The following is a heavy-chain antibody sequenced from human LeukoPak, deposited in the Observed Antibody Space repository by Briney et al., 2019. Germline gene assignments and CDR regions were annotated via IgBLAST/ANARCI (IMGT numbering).Heavy chain of an antibody. CDR2: IIPIFGTA. CDR3: ARVGNRTGTRKNRKYYYYMDV. J-gene: IGHJ6*03. D-gene: IGHD1/OR15-1a*01. CDR1: GGTFSSYA. Sequence: SVKVSCKASGGTFSSYAISWVRQAPGQGLEWMEGIIPIFGTANYAQKFQGRVTITRNTSISTAYMELSSLRSEDTAVYYCARVGNRTGTRKNRKYYYYMDVWGKGTTVTVSS. V-gene: IGHV1-69*05.